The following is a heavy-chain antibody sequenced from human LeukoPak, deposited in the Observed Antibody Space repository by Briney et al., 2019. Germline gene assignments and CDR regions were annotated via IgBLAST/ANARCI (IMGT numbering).Heavy chain of an antibody. CDR3: ARSTGWLQPFDY. CDR2: IYYSGST. CDR1: GGSISSGDYY. D-gene: IGHD5-24*01. Sequence: PSETLSLTCTVSGGSISSGDYYWSWIRQPPGKGLEWIGYIYYSGSTYYNPSLKSRVTISVDTSKNQFSLKLSSVTAADTAMYYCARSTGWLQPFDYWGQGTLVTVSS. V-gene: IGHV4-30-4*08. J-gene: IGHJ4*02.